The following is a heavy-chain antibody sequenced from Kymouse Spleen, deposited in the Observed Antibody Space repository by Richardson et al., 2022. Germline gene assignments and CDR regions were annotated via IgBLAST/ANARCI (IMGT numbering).Heavy chain of an antibody. CDR2: IRSKANSYAT. CDR1: GFTFSGSA. Sequence: EVQLVESGGGLVQPGGSLKLSCAASGFTFSGSAMHWVRQASGKGLEWVGRIRSKANSYATAYAASVKGRFTISRDDSKNTAYLQMNSLKTEDTAVYYCTRHGHMVRGVPHPYYYGMDVWGQGTTVTVSS. J-gene: IGHJ6*02. D-gene: IGHD3-10*01. V-gene: IGHV3-73*02. CDR3: TRHGHMVRGVPHPYYYGMDV.